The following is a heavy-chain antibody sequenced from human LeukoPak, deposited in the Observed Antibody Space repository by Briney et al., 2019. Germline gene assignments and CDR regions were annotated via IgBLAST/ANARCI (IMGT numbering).Heavy chain of an antibody. CDR2: IYHSGST. J-gene: IGHJ5*02. V-gene: IGHV4-4*02. CDR1: GGSISSSNW. D-gene: IGHD6-19*01. CDR3: ARDRGSSGWYSWFDP. Sequence: SGTLSLTCAVSGGSISSSNWWSWVRQPPGKGLEWIGEIYHSGSTNYNPSLKSRVTISVDKSKNQFSLKLSSVTAADTAVCYCARDRGSSGWYSWFDPWGQGTLVTVSS.